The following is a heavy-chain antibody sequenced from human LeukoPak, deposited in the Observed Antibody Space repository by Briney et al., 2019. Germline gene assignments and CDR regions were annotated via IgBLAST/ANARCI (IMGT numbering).Heavy chain of an antibody. D-gene: IGHD2-15*01. Sequence: GGSLRLSCAASGFTVSSNYMSWVRQATGKGLEWVSVIYSGGSTYYADSVKGRFTISRDNSKNTLYLQMNSLRAEDTAVYYCARVGDCSGGSCYSDFYYFDYWGQGTLVTVSS. J-gene: IGHJ4*02. V-gene: IGHV3-66*02. CDR1: GFTVSSNY. CDR3: ARVGDCSGGSCYSDFYYFDY. CDR2: IYSGGST.